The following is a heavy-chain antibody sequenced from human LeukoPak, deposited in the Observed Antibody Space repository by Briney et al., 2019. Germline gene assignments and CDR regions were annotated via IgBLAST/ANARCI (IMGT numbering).Heavy chain of an antibody. CDR3: ARGAYGDYN. CDR1: GFTFSSYR. D-gene: IGHD4-17*01. V-gene: IGHV3-21*01. Sequence: PGGSLRLSCAASGFTFSSYRMNWVRQAPGKGLEWVSSISISSSYTYYADSVKGRFTISRDNAKNSLYLQMNSLRAEDTAVYYCARGAYGDYNWGQGTLVTVSS. CDR2: ISISSSYT. J-gene: IGHJ4*02.